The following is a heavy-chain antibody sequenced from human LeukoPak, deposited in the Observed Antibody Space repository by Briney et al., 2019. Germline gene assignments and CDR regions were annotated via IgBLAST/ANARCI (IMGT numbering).Heavy chain of an antibody. CDR3: ARTLSNYDILTGY. J-gene: IGHJ4*02. CDR1: GGSISSSSYY. D-gene: IGHD3-9*01. V-gene: IGHV4-39*07. Sequence: PSETLSLTCTVSGGSISSSSYYWGWIRQPPGKGLEWIGSIYYSGSTYYNPSLKSRVTISVDTSKNQFSLKLSSVTAADTAVYYCARTLSNYDILTGYWGQGTLVTVSS. CDR2: IYYSGST.